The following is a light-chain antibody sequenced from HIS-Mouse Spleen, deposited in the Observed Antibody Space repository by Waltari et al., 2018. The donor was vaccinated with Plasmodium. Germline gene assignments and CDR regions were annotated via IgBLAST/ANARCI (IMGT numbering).Light chain of an antibody. V-gene: IGKV3-15*01. Sequence: EIVMTQSPATLSVSPRERATLSCRASQCVSSNLAWYQQKPGQAPRLLSYGASTRATGIPARFSGSGSGTEFTLTISSLQPEDFAVYYCQQYNNWSFTFGPGTKVDIK. CDR1: QCVSSN. CDR2: GAS. J-gene: IGKJ3*01. CDR3: QQYNNWSFT.